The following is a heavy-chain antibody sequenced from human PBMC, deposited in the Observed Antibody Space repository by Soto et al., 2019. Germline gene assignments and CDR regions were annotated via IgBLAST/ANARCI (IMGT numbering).Heavy chain of an antibody. D-gene: IGHD3-3*02. J-gene: IGHJ5*02. Sequence: SETLSLTCTVSGGSISSGDYYWSWIRQPPGKGLEWIGYIYYTGSTNYNPSLKSRVTISVDTSKNHFSLKLSSVTAADTAVYYCARSEHFWSGYYTHWFDPWGQGTLVTVSS. CDR3: ARSEHFWSGYYTHWFDP. CDR2: IYYTGST. CDR1: GGSISSGDYY. V-gene: IGHV4-61*03.